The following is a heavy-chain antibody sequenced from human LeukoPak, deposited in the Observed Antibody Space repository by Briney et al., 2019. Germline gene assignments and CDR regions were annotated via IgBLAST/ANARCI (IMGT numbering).Heavy chain of an antibody. CDR3: ATESSEYYEDY. V-gene: IGHV4-34*01. CDR1: GGSFSGYY. J-gene: IGHJ4*02. D-gene: IGHD3-22*01. Sequence: PSETLSLTCGVSGGSFSGYYWNWIRQAPGKGLEWLGEVQHSGRINHNPSLKSRVTMSLDTSKNQFSLKLSSVTAADTGVYYCATESSEYYEDYWGQGTLVIVSS. CDR2: VQHSGRI.